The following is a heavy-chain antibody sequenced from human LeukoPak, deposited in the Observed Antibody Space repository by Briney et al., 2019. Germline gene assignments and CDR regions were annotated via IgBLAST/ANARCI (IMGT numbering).Heavy chain of an antibody. V-gene: IGHV4-34*01. J-gene: IGHJ6*03. CDR2: IDHSGST. D-gene: IGHD4-17*01. CDR3: ARPVNDYGDSGRYMDV. CDR1: SGSFSGHY. Sequence: KPSETLSLTCAVYSGSFSGHYWSWFRQPPGKGLEWIGEIDHSGSTNYNPSLNSRVTISVDRSKNQFSLRLSSVTAADTAVYYCARPVNDYGDSGRYMDVWGKGTTVTVSS.